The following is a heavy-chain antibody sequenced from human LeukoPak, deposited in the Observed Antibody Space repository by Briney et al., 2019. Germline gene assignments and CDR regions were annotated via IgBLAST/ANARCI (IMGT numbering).Heavy chain of an antibody. J-gene: IGHJ4*02. CDR3: ARDPALRY. V-gene: IGHV3-21*05. CDR2: ISSSGSYI. CDR1: GFTFSSYE. D-gene: IGHD3-16*01. Sequence: GGSLRLSCAASGFTFSSYEMNWVRQAPGKGLEWVSYISSSGSYIYYADSVKGRFTISRDNAKNSLYLQMNSLRAEDTAVYYCARDPALRYWGQGTLVTVSS.